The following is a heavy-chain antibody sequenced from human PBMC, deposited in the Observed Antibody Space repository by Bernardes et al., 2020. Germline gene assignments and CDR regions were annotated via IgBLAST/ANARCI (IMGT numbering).Heavy chain of an antibody. D-gene: IGHD2-21*01. V-gene: IGHV1-3*01. Sequence: ASLQVSCKASGYTFTNYAMHWVRQAPEQRLEWLGSINGDNGNTRYSQKFQGRVTITRDTSASTAYMEVSSLTSEDTAVYYCARIAGWLQSSFDIWGQGTMVTVSS. CDR3: ARIAGWLQSSFDI. J-gene: IGHJ3*02. CDR2: INGDNGNT. CDR1: GYTFTNYA.